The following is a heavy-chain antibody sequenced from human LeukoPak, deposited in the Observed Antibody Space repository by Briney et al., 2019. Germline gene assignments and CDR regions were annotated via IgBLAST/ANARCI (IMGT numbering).Heavy chain of an antibody. J-gene: IGHJ5*02. D-gene: IGHD5-24*01. CDR3: AANPIEMATSPRFDP. V-gene: IGHV3-11*01. CDR2: ISSSGSTI. CDR1: GFTFSDYY. Sequence: GGSLRLSCAASGFTFSDYYMSWIRQAPGKGLEWVSYISSSGSTIYYADSVKGRFTISRDNAKNSLYLQMNSLRAEDPAVYYCAANPIEMATSPRFDPWGQGTLVTVSS.